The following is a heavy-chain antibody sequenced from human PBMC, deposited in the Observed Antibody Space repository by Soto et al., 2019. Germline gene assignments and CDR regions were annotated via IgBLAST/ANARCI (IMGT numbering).Heavy chain of an antibody. CDR1: GFTFSTYA. CDR2: ITSNGGNT. J-gene: IGHJ6*02. Sequence: EVQLVESGGGLVQPGGSLRLSCAASGFTFSTYAMHWVRQAPGKGLQCVSAITSNGGNTDYASSVKGRFTISRDNSKNTLYLQMGSLRAEDMPVYYSTRRIPFGYGMDVWGQGTTVTVSS. V-gene: IGHV3-64*01. D-gene: IGHD2-21*01. CDR3: TRRIPFGYGMDV.